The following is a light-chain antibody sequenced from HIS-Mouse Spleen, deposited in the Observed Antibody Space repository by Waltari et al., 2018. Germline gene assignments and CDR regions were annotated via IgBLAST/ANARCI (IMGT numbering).Light chain of an antibody. CDR3: QSYDSSLSGWV. Sequence: QSVLTQPPSVSGAPGQRVTISCTGSSSNIGAGYDVHWYQHQPRAAPKLLTDVNSNRPSGVPDRFSGSKSGTSASLAITGLQAEDEADYYCQSYDSSLSGWVFGGGTKLTVL. V-gene: IGLV1-40*01. CDR1: SSNIGAGYD. J-gene: IGLJ3*02. CDR2: VNS.